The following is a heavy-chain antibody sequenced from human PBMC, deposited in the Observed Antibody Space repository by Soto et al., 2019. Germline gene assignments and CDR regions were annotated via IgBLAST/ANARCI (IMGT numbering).Heavy chain of an antibody. CDR2: ISPGSRYP. CDR3: VRGGGGGLFDP. D-gene: IGHD2-15*01. J-gene: IGHJ5*02. CDR1: GFTFGDSY. V-gene: IGHV3-11*06. Sequence: GGSLRLSCAGSGFTFGDSYMGWIRQAPGKGLEWLSYISPGSRYPAYADPVKGRFTISRDNAKRSLYLQMMSLTAEDTAIYYCVRGGGGGLFDPWGQGTMVTVSS.